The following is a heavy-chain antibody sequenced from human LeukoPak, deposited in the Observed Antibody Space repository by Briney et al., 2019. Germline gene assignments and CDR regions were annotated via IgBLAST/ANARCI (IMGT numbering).Heavy chain of an antibody. CDR2: IYSSGST. Sequence: SETLSLTCTVSGGSISSGSYYWSWIRQPAGKGLEWIGRIYSSGSTNYNPSLKSRVTISLDTSKNQFSLKLSSVTAADTAVYYCARQTGSGLFILPGGQGTLVTVSS. CDR1: GGSISSGSYY. D-gene: IGHD3/OR15-3a*01. V-gene: IGHV4-61*02. J-gene: IGHJ4*02. CDR3: ARQTGSGLFILP.